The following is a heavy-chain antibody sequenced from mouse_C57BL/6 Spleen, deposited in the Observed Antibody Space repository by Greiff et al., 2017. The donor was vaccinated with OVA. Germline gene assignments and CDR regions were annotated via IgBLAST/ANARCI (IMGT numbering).Heavy chain of an antibody. V-gene: IGHV1-82*01. CDR1: GYAFSSSW. CDR3: ARTSITTVVARSSYFDY. D-gene: IGHD1-1*01. J-gene: IGHJ2*01. Sequence: VKLMESGPELVKPGASVKISCKASGYAFSSSWMNWVKQRPGKGLEWIGRIYPGDGDTNYNGKFKGKATLTADKSSSTAYMQLSSLTSEDSAVYFCARTSITTVVARSSYFDYWGQGTTLTVSS. CDR2: IYPGDGDT.